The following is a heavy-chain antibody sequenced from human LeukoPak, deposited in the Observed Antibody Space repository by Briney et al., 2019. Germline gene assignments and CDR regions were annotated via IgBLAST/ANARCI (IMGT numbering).Heavy chain of an antibody. CDR2: IRYDGSNK. Sequence: PGGSLRLSCAASGFTFSTYSMNWVRQAPGKGLEWVAFIRYDGSNKYYADSVKGRFTISRDKSKNTLYLQMNSLRAEDTAVYYCASEDYDSSGTNSRRVDYWGQGTLVTVSS. V-gene: IGHV3-33*08. CDR3: ASEDYDSSGTNSRRVDY. CDR1: GFTFSTYS. J-gene: IGHJ4*02. D-gene: IGHD3-22*01.